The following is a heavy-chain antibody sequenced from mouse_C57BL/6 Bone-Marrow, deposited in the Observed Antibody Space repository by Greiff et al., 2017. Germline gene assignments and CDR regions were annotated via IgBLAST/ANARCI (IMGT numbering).Heavy chain of an antibody. Sequence: QVQLKESGAELAKPGASVKLSCKASGYTFTSYWMHWVKQRPGQGLEWIGYIIPRSGYTNYNQKFKDKATLTADKSSSTAYMQLSSLTYEDSAVYYCASGYYPPWFAYWGQGTLVTVSA. CDR3: ASGYYPPWFAY. D-gene: IGHD2-3*01. J-gene: IGHJ3*01. CDR2: IIPRSGYT. V-gene: IGHV1-7*01. CDR1: GYTFTSYW.